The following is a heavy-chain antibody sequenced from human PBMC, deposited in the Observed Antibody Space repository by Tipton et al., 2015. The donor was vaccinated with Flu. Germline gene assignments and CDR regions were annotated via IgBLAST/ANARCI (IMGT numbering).Heavy chain of an antibody. CDR1: GFTFSSYA. J-gene: IGHJ6*03. CDR3: AKDGLRYYYHYMDV. Sequence: SLRLSCAASGFTFSSYAMSWVRQAPGKGLEWVSAISGSGGSTYYADSVKGRFTISRDNSKNTLYLQMNSLRAEDTAVYYCAKDGLRYYYHYMDVWGKGTTVTVSS. CDR2: ISGSGGST. V-gene: IGHV3-23*01.